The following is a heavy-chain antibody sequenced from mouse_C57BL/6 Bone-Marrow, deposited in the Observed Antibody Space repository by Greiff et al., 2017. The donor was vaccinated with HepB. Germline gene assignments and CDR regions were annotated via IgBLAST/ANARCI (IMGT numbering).Heavy chain of an antibody. D-gene: IGHD2-2*01. CDR2: ISSGGSYT. CDR3: ARHGYDVPWFAY. J-gene: IGHJ3*01. CDR1: GFTFSSYG. Sequence: EVKLVESGGDLVKPGGSLKLSCAASGFTFSSYGMSWVRQTPDKRLEWVATISSGGSYTYYPDSVKGRFTISRDNAKNTLYLQMRSLKSEDTAMYYCARHGYDVPWFAYWGQGTLVTVSA. V-gene: IGHV5-6*02.